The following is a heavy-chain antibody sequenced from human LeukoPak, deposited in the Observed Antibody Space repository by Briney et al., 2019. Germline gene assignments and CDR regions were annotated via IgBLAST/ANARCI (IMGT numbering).Heavy chain of an antibody. J-gene: IGHJ4*02. D-gene: IGHD3-16*02. CDR1: GFTFGDYA. Sequence: PGGSLRLSCTASGFTFGDYAMSWFRQAPGKGLEWIGEINHSGSTNYNPSLKSRVTISVDTSKNQFSLKLSSVTAADTAVYYCARVHYDYVWGSYRSRHFDYWGQGTLVTVSS. CDR3: ARVHYDYVWGSYRSRHFDY. CDR2: INHSGST. V-gene: IGHV4-34*01.